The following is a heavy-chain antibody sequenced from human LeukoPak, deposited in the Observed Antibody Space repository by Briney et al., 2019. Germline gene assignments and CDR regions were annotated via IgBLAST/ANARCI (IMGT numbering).Heavy chain of an antibody. CDR2: IIPIFGTA. CDR1: GGTFSSYA. CDR3: AREGQDYDILTGYFDY. J-gene: IGHJ4*02. Sequence: SVKVSCKASGGTFSSYAISWVRQAPGQGLEWMGGIIPIFGTANYAQKFQGRVTITTDESTSTAYMELSSLRSEDTAVYYCAREGQDYDILTGYFDYWGQGTLVTVSS. D-gene: IGHD3-9*01. V-gene: IGHV1-69*05.